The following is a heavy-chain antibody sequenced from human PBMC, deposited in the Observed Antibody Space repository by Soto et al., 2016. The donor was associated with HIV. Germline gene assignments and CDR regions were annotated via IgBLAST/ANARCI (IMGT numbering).Heavy chain of an antibody. CDR3: ARGEGVTLDV. D-gene: IGHD5-18*01. CDR2: ITHSGST. Sequence: QVHLQQWGAGLLKPSETLSLTCAVYGGSFSGYYWSWIRQPQDKGPEWIGEITHSGSTNYNPSLKSRVTISVDTSKNQFPLKVTSLTAADTAVYYCARGEGVTLDVWGQGTPVTVSS. CDR1: GGSFSGYY. V-gene: IGHV4-34*01. J-gene: IGHJ6*02.